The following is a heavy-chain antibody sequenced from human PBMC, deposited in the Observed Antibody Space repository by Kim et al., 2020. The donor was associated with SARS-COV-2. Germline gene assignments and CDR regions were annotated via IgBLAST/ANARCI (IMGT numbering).Heavy chain of an antibody. Sequence: GGSLRLSCAASGFTFGDYAMHWVRQAPGKGLEWVSGISWNSGSIGYADSVKGRFTISRDNAKNSLYLQMNSLRAEDTALYYCAKDSNEQLEADFDYWGQGTLVTVSS. V-gene: IGHV3-9*01. CDR1: GFTFGDYA. J-gene: IGHJ4*02. D-gene: IGHD6-6*01. CDR3: AKDSNEQLEADFDY. CDR2: ISWNSGSI.